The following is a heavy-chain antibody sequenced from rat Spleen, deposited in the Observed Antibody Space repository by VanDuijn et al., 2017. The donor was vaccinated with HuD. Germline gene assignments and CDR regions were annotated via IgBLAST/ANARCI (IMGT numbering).Heavy chain of an antibody. D-gene: IGHD1-6*01. Sequence: EVQLVESDGGLVQPGRSLKLSCATSGFTFSDYYMAWVRQAPTKGLEWVATISYDGTNTYYRDSVKGRFTISRHDAKSTLYLVMDSLRSEDTATYHCTRGMHPTVPFAYWGQGTLVTVSS. CDR3: TRGMHPTVPFAY. V-gene: IGHV5-29*01. J-gene: IGHJ3*01. CDR1: GFTFSDYY. CDR2: ISYDGTNT.